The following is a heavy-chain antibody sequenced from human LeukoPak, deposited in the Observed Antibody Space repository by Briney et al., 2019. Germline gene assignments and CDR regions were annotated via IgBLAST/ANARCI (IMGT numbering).Heavy chain of an antibody. V-gene: IGHV4-30-4*01. CDR1: GGSISSGDYY. Sequence: SETLSLTCTVSGGSISSGDYYWSWIRQPPGKGLEWIGYIYYSGSTYYNPSLKSRVTISVDTSKNQFSLKLSSVTAADTVVYYCARDRFLVTFDIWGQGTMVTVSS. D-gene: IGHD2/OR15-2a*01. CDR2: IYYSGST. J-gene: IGHJ3*02. CDR3: ARDRFLVTFDI.